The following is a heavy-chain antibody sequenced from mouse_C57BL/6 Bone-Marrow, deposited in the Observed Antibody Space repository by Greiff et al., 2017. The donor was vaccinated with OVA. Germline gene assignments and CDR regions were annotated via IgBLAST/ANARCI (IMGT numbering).Heavy chain of an antibody. CDR3: AREGVLLLRPGFDY. CDR2: IDPSDSYT. J-gene: IGHJ2*01. Sequence: QVQLQQSGAELVKPGASVKLSCKASGYTFTSYWMQWVKQRPGQGLEWIGEIDPSDSYTNYNQKFKGKATLTVDTSSSTAYMQLSSLTSEDSAVYYCAREGVLLLRPGFDYWGQGTTLTVSS. D-gene: IGHD1-1*01. V-gene: IGHV1-50*01. CDR1: GYTFTSYW.